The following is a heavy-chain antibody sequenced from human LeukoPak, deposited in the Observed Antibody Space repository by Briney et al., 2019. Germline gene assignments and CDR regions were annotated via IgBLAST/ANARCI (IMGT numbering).Heavy chain of an antibody. CDR2: INHSGST. J-gene: IGHJ4*02. CDR3: ARVPITMIVYYFDY. D-gene: IGHD3-22*01. V-gene: IGHV4-34*01. CDR1: GGSFSGYY. Sequence: SETLSLTCAVYGGSFSGYYWSWIRQPPGKGLEWIGEINHSGSTNYNPSLKSRVTISVDTSKNQFSLKLSSVAAADTAVYYCARVPITMIVYYFDYWGQGTLVTVSS.